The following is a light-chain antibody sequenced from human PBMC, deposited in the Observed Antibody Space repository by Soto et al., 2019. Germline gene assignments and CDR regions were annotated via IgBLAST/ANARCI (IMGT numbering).Light chain of an antibody. CDR3: CSYTGSSTLGV. J-gene: IGLJ2*01. V-gene: IGLV2-11*01. CDR2: NVN. CDR1: RSNVGGYNY. Sequence: QSALTQPRSVSGSPGQSVTIACTGTRSNVGGYNYVSWYQHQTGKAPKLMIYNVNKRPSGVPDRFSGSKSGNTASLTISGLQAEDEADYYCCSYTGSSTLGVFGGGTKLTVL.